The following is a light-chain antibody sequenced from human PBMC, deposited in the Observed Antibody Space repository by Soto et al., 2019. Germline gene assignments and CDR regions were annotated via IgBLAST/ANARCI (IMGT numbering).Light chain of an antibody. V-gene: IGKV2-24*01. J-gene: IGKJ1*01. Sequence: DIVLTPRPLSLLVTLGQPASISCRASQGLVHIDGTTYLSWLHQRPGLPPRLLIYKISVRLPGVPDRFSGSGAVTDFTLKISRVEAEDVGIYYCMEGAHLRTFGQGTKVDLK. CDR2: KIS. CDR1: QGLVHIDGTTY. CDR3: MEGAHLRT.